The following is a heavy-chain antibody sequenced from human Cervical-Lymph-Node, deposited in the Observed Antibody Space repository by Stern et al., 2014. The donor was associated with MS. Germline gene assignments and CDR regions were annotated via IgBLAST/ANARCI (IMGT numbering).Heavy chain of an antibody. V-gene: IGHV3-33*01. Sequence: VQLEESGGGVVQPGRSLRLSCAASEFTFSTYAMHWVRQAPGKGLEWVAVIWYDGSKKYYGDSVKGRFIISKDNSKNTPDLKINSLGAEDTAVYYCAREKEPGAGVGYYYYGMDVWGQGTTVIVS. J-gene: IGHJ6*02. CDR2: IWYDGSKK. D-gene: IGHD2-2*01. CDR3: AREKEPGAGVGYYYYGMDV. CDR1: EFTFSTYA.